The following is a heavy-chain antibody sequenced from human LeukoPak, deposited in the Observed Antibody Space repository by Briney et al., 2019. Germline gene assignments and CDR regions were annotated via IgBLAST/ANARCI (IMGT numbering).Heavy chain of an antibody. CDR1: GFTVSSNY. D-gene: IGHD2-21*02. J-gene: IGHJ5*02. V-gene: IGHV3-66*02. CDR3: ARWVRGGDLNWFDP. Sequence: GGSLRLSCAASGFTVSSNYMSWVCQAPGKRLEWVSVIYSGGSTYYADSVKGRFTISRDNSKNTLYLQMNGLRAEDTAVYYCARWVRGGDLNWFDPWGQGTPVTVSS. CDR2: IYSGGST.